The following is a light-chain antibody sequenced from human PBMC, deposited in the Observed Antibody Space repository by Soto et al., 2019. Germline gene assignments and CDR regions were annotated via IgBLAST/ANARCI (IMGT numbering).Light chain of an antibody. V-gene: IGLV2-14*02. CDR1: SSNVGNYNI. Sequence: QSALTHPASLSGSPGQSITISCTGTSSNVGNYNIVSWFQQHPGKAPKLMIYEVSLRPSGISDRFSGAKSGNTASLTISGLQADDEADYYCCSYTTSNTYVFGTGTKVTVL. CDR3: CSYTTSNTYV. J-gene: IGLJ1*01. CDR2: EVS.